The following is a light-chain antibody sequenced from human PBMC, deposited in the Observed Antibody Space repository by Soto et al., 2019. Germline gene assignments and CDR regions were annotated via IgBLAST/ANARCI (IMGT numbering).Light chain of an antibody. CDR1: QSVSSY. CDR3: QLLGVT. Sequence: EIVLTQSPATLSLSPGERATLSCRASQSVSSYLAWYQQKPGQAPRLLIYDASNRATGIPARFSGSGSGTDFTLTISSREPEDFAVYYCQLLGVTFGPGTKVDIK. J-gene: IGKJ3*01. CDR2: DAS. V-gene: IGKV3-11*01.